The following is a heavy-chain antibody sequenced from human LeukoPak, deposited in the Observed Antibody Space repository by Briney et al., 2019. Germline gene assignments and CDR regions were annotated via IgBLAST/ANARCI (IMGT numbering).Heavy chain of an antibody. CDR3: ATPLYDYVWGSYRS. D-gene: IGHD3-16*02. CDR2: ISGSGGST. J-gene: IGHJ5*02. CDR1: GFTFSSYA. V-gene: IGHV3-23*01. Sequence: RGSLRLSCAASGFTFSSYAMSWVRQAPGKGLEWVSAISGSGGSTYYADSVKGRFTISTDNSKNTLYLQMNSLRAEDTAVSYCATPLYDYVWGSYRSWGQGTLVTVSS.